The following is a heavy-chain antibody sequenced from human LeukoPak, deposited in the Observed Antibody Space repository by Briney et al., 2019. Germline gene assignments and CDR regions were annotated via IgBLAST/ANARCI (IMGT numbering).Heavy chain of an antibody. D-gene: IGHD3-9*01. Sequence: ASVKVSCKASGYTFTSYAMNWVRQAPGQGLEWMGWISAYNGNTNYAQKLQGRVTMTTDTSTSIAYMELRSLRSDDTAVYYCATYDILTGYLISPFDYWGQGTLVTVSS. CDR3: ATYDILTGYLISPFDY. V-gene: IGHV1-18*01. CDR1: GYTFTSYA. CDR2: ISAYNGNT. J-gene: IGHJ4*02.